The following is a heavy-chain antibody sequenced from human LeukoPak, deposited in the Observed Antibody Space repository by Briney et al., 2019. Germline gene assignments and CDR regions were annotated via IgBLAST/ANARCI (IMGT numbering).Heavy chain of an antibody. CDR2: INHSGST. V-gene: IGHV4-34*01. D-gene: IGHD3-22*01. J-gene: IGHJ4*02. CDR1: GGSFRGYY. CDR3: ARDGAYYYDSSGYYLVRLFDY. Sequence: SETLSLTCAVYGGSFRGYYWSWIRQPPGKGLEWIGEINHSGSTNYNPPLKSRVTISVDTSKNQFSLRLSSVTAADTAVYYCARDGAYYYDSSGYYLVRLFDYWGQGTLVTVSS.